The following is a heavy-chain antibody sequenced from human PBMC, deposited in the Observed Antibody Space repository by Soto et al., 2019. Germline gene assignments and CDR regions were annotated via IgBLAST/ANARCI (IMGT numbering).Heavy chain of an antibody. CDR3: AKTMARLGGYDMNWLAP. V-gene: IGHV3-21*04. D-gene: IGHD5-12*01. CDR1: GFTFSSYS. CDR2: ISSSSSYI. J-gene: IGHJ5*02. Sequence: GGSLRLSCAASGFTFSSYSMNWVRQAPGKGLEWVSSISSSSSYIYYADSVQGRFIISRDNSKNTLFLQMNSLRVEDTAVYYCAKTMARLGGYDMNWLAPWGQGTLVTVSS.